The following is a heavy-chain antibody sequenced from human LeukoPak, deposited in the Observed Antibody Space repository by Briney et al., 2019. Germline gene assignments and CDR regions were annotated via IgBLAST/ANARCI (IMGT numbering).Heavy chain of an antibody. J-gene: IGHJ5*02. CDR3: ARDPTASRWFDP. CDR1: VYTFTGYY. D-gene: IGHD4-11*01. CDR2: INPNSGGT. Sequence: ASVKVSCKASVYTFTGYYMHWVRQAPGQGLEWMGWINPNSGGTNYAQKFQGRVTMTRDTSISTAYMELSRLRSDDTAVYYCARDPTASRWFDPWGQGTLVTVSS. V-gene: IGHV1-2*02.